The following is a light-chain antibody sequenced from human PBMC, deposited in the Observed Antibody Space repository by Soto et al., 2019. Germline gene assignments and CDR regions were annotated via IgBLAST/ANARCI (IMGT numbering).Light chain of an antibody. CDR1: QGISNY. J-gene: IGKJ1*01. CDR3: QKYNSAPRT. Sequence: DIQMTQSPSSLSASVGDRVTITCRASQGISNYLAWYQQKPGKVPKLLIYAASTFQSGVPSRFSGSGSGTDFTLTISSLQPEDVATYYCQKYNSAPRTFGQATNVEIK. V-gene: IGKV1-27*01. CDR2: AAS.